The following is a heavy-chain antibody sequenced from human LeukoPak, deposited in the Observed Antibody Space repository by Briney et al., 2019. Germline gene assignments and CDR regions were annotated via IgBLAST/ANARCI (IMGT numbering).Heavy chain of an antibody. CDR3: AREVRRFGELYGMDV. V-gene: IGHV3-53*01. CDR1: GFTVSSNY. Sequence: PGGSLRLSCAASGFTVSSNYMSWVRQAPGKGLEWVSVIYSGGSTHYADSVKGRFTISRDNSKNTLYLQMNSLRAEDTAVYYCAREVRRFGELYGMDVWGQGTTVTVSS. D-gene: IGHD3-10*01. CDR2: IYSGGST. J-gene: IGHJ6*02.